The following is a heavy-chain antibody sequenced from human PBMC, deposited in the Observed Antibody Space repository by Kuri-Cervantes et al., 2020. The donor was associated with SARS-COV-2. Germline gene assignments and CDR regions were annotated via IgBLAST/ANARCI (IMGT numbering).Heavy chain of an antibody. V-gene: IGHV1-2*06. CDR3: SRDPGGLDAFDI. CDR1: GYTFTGYY. Sequence: ASVKVSCKASGYTFTGYYMHWVRQAPGQGLEWMGRINPNSGGTKYAQKFQGRVTMTRDTSISPAYMELSRLRSDDTAVYYCSRDPGGLDAFDIWGQGTMVTVSS. CDR2: INPNSGGT. J-gene: IGHJ3*02. D-gene: IGHD4-23*01.